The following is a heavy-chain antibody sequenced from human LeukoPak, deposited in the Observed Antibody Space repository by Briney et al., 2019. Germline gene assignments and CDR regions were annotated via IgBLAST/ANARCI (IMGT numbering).Heavy chain of an antibody. V-gene: IGHV4-34*01. CDR1: GGSFSGYY. CDR3: ARHGLPAARAFDI. CDR2: INHSGST. Sequence: LETLSLTCAVYGGSFSGYYWSWIRQPPGKGLEWIGEINHSGSTNYNPSLKSRVTISVDTSKNQFSLKLSSVTAADTAVYYCARHGLPAARAFDIWGQGTMVTVSS. D-gene: IGHD2-2*01. J-gene: IGHJ3*02.